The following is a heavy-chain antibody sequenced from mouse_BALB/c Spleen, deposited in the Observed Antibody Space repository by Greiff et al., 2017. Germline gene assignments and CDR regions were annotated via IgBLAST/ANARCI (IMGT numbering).Heavy chain of an antibody. CDR2: IDPFNGGT. V-gene: IGHV1S135*01. D-gene: IGHD3-1*01. Sequence: EVQLQQSGPELMKPGASVKISCKASGYSFTSYYMHWVKQSHGKSLEWIGYIDPFNGGTSYNQKFKGKATLTVDKSSSTAYMHLSSLTSEDSAVYYCARWLTRDGDYWGQGTTLTVSS. J-gene: IGHJ2*01. CDR1: GYSFTSYY. CDR3: ARWLTRDGDY.